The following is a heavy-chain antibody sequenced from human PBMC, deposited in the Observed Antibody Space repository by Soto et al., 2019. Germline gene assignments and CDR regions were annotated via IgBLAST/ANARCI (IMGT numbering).Heavy chain of an antibody. CDR3: ARGGLDVNWFDP. CDR2: IYYSGST. CDR1: GGSISSYY. J-gene: IGHJ5*02. V-gene: IGHV4-59*01. Sequence: SETLSLTCTVSGGSISSYYWSWIRQPPGKGLEWIGYIYYSGSTNYNPSLKSRVTISVDTSKDQFSLKLSSVTAADTAVYYRARGGLDVNWFDPWGQGTLVTVSS.